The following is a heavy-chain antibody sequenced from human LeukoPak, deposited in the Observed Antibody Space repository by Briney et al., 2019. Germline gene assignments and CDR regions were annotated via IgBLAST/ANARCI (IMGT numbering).Heavy chain of an antibody. Sequence: PSETLSLTCTVSGGSVNSGTYYWSWIRQPPGKGLEWIGYIYYSGSTNYNPSLKSRATISVDTSKNQFSLKLSSVTAADTAVYYCARSFQYYYDSSGYFFDYWGQGTLVTVSS. J-gene: IGHJ4*02. D-gene: IGHD3-22*01. V-gene: IGHV4-61*01. CDR3: ARSFQYYYDSSGYFFDY. CDR2: IYYSGST. CDR1: GGSVNSGTYY.